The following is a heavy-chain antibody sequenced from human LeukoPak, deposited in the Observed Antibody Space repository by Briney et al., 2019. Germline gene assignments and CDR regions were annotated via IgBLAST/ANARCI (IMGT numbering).Heavy chain of an antibody. CDR2: MQSTGNS. Sequence: SETLSLTRSLAAHSVGTTGCGCIRQPPGKGLEWIGYMQSTGNSKYNPSLNNRVNIFIDMSKNQFVLNLRSVTAADTDVYFYARDKRHSYGRYFDPWVQGMLVTVSS. D-gene: IGHD5-18*01. CDR1: AHSVGTTG. V-gene: IGHV4-59*02. CDR3: ARDKRHSYGRYFDP. J-gene: IGHJ4*02.